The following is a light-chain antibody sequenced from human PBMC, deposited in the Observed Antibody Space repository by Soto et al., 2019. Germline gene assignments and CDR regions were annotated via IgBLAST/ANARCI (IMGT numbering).Light chain of an antibody. CDR2: GAS. CDR3: LQDYRYPWT. Sequence: AIQMTQSPSSLSASVGDRVSMTCRASQDIRSDLGWYQQKAGKAPKLLIYGASKLQSGVPSRFAGSGSGTNLTLTIGSLQTEDFATYYCLQDYRYPWTFGQGTKVEIK. CDR1: QDIRSD. J-gene: IGKJ1*01. V-gene: IGKV1-6*02.